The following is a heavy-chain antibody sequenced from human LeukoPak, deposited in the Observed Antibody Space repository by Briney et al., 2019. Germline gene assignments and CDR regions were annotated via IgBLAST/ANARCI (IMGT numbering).Heavy chain of an antibody. D-gene: IGHD3-22*01. Sequence: PSETLSLTCTVCGGSISSIGYYWGWIRQPPGKGLEWIGNMYYSGSTYYNPSLKSRVNISVDTSKNQYSLNLSSVTAADTAVYYCVGDSSGYYDFDYWGQGALVTVSS. J-gene: IGHJ4*02. CDR2: MYYSGST. V-gene: IGHV4-39*02. CDR1: GGSISSIGYY. CDR3: VGDSSGYYDFDY.